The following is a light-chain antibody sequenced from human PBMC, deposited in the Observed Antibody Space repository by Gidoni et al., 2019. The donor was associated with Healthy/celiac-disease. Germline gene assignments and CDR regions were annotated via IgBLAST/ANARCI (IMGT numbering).Light chain of an antibody. V-gene: IGLV2-14*01. CDR2: EVS. J-gene: IGLJ1*01. Sequence: QSALTQPAAVSRSPGPSITISCTGTSSDVGGYNYVSWYQQHPGKAPKPMIYEVSNRPSGLSNRFSGSKSGNTGSLTIPGLQAEDEADYYWSSYTSSSTPYVFGTGTKVTVL. CDR1: SSDVGGYNY. CDR3: SSYTSSSTPYV.